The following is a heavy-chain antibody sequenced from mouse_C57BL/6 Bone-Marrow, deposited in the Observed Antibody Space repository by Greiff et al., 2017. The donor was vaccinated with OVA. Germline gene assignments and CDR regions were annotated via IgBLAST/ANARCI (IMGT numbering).Heavy chain of an antibody. D-gene: IGHD2-2*01. V-gene: IGHV1-69*01. J-gene: IGHJ2*01. CDR2: IDPSDSYT. CDR1: GYTFTSYW. Sequence: VQLQQPGDELVMPGASVKLSCKASGYTFTSYWMHWVKQRPGQGLEWIGEIDPSDSYTNYNQKFKGKSTLTVDKSSSTAYMQLSSLTSEDSAADYCATPMVTGGYYFDYWGQGTTLTVSS. CDR3: ATPMVTGGYYFDY.